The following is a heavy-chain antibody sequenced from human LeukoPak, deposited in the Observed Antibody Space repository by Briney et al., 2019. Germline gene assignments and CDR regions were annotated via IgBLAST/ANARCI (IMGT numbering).Heavy chain of an antibody. V-gene: IGHV3-30*03. J-gene: IGHJ4*02. D-gene: IGHD6-13*01. CDR2: ISYDGSTK. CDR1: GFTFSSYG. CDR3: TRPKQQMVPSYEY. Sequence: GRSLRLSCAASGFTFSSYGMHWVRQAPGKGLEWVAVISYDGSTKYYADSVKGRFTISRDNSKNTLYLLVDSLRAEDTAVYYCTRPKQQMVPSYEYWGQGTLVTVSS.